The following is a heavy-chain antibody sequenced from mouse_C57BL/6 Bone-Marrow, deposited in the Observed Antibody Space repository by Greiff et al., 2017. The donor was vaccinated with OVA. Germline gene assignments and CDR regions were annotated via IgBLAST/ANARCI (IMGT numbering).Heavy chain of an antibody. CDR3: ARSNYVGFAY. CDR2: IYPGDGDT. Sequence: QVQLQQSGPELVKPGASVKISCKASGYAFSSSWMNWVKQRPGKGLEWIGRIYPGDGDTNYNGKFKGKATLTADKSSSTAYMQLSSLTSEDSAAYFCARSNYVGFAYWGQGTLVTVSA. J-gene: IGHJ3*01. V-gene: IGHV1-82*01. D-gene: IGHD2-1*01. CDR1: GYAFSSSW.